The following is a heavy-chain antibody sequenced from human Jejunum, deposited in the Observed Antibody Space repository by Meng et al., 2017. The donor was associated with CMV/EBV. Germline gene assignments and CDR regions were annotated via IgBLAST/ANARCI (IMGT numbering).Heavy chain of an antibody. J-gene: IGHJ4*02. V-gene: IGHV4-39*07. CDR2: IYDSGSA. Sequence: SISSSSHHWGWIRQPPGKGLEWIGNIYDSGSAYYNPSLKRRVSISKDTSKNQFSLRLDSVTAADTAVYYCARVRVHSSGWRPFDYWGRGTLVTVSS. CDR1: SISSSSHH. D-gene: IGHD6-19*01. CDR3: ARVRVHSSGWRPFDY.